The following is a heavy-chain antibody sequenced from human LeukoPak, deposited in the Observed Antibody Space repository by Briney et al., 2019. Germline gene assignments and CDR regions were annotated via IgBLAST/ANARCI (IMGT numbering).Heavy chain of an antibody. D-gene: IGHD1-26*01. CDR1: GYSISSGYY. CDR3: ARDDSGSYWGSFDY. CDR2: IYHSGST. J-gene: IGHJ4*02. Sequence: SGTLSLTCTVSGYSISSGYYWGWIRQPPGKGLEWIGSIYHSGSTYYNPSLKSRVTISVDTSKNQFSLKLSSVTAADTAVYYCARDDSGSYWGSFDYWGQGTLVTVSS. V-gene: IGHV4-38-2*02.